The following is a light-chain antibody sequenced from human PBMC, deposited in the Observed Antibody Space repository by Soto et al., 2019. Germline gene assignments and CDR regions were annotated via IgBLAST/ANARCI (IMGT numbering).Light chain of an antibody. Sequence: EIVLTQSPGSLSLSPGERATLSCRASQSVSSRFFAWSQQKPGQAPRLLICVASVRATGIPDRFRGSGSVTAFTLNTSRLETEDFEVYYCHQYDSSLTFGQGTKVEIK. CDR2: VAS. CDR3: HQYDSSLT. V-gene: IGKV3-20*01. J-gene: IGKJ1*01. CDR1: QSVSSRF.